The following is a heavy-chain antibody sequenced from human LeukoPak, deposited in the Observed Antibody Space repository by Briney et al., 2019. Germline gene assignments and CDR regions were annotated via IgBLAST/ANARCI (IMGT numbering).Heavy chain of an antibody. CDR2: INQDGSEK. CDR3: ARDIYGGHDY. J-gene: IGHJ4*02. D-gene: IGHD2-21*01. V-gene: IGHV3-7*04. Sequence: PGGSLRLSCSASGXTFSNYWRSWVRQAPGKGLEWVANINQDGSEKSYVDSVEGRFTISRDNAKKSLYLHVNSLRAEDTAVYYCARDIYGGHDYWGQGTLLTVSS. CDR1: GXTFSNYW.